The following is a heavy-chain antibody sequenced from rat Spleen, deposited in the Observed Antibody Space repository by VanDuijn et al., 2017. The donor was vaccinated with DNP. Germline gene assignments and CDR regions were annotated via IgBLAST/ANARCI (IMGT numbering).Heavy chain of an antibody. CDR2: IWAGGST. V-gene: IGHV2-72*01. CDR3: ARHNSGYFDY. J-gene: IGHJ2*01. Sequence: VQLQESGPGLVKPSQSLSLTCTVSGFSLTSNGVGWVRQPLGKGLVWMGTIWAGGSTNYNSAVQSRLSISRDTSKSQVFLKMNSLQPEETGTYYCARHNSGYFDYWGQGVMVTVSS. CDR1: GFSLTSNG. D-gene: IGHD4-3*01.